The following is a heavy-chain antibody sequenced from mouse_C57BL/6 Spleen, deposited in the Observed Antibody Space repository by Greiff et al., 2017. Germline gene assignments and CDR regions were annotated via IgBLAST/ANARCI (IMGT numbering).Heavy chain of an antibody. CDR1: GYSITSGYY. CDR2: ISYDGSN. J-gene: IGHJ4*01. D-gene: IGHD2-1*01. Sequence: EVHLVESGPGLVKPSQSLSLTCSVTGYSITSGYYWNWIRQFPGNKLEWMGYISYDGSNNYNPSLKNRISITRDTSKNQFFLKLNSVTTEDTATYYCARGGIYYGNEDYWGQGTSVTVSS. V-gene: IGHV3-6*01. CDR3: ARGGIYYGNEDY.